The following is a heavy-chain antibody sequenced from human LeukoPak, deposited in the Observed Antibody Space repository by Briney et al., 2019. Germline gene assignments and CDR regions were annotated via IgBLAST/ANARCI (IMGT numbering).Heavy chain of an antibody. V-gene: IGHV3-48*02. J-gene: IGHJ3*02. Sequence: PGGPLRLSCAASGFTFSSYSMNWVRQAPGKGLEWVSYISSSSSTIYYADSVKGRFTISRDNAKNSLYLKMNSLRDEDTAVDYCARDGYKADDIWGQGTMVTVSS. D-gene: IGHD5-24*01. CDR1: GFTFSSYS. CDR3: ARDGYKADDI. CDR2: ISSSSSTI.